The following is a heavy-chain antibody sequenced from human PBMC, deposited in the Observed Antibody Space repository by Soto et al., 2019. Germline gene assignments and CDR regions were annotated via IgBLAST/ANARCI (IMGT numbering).Heavy chain of an antibody. CDR1: GGTFSSYT. D-gene: IGHD5-18*01. CDR2: IIPILGIA. J-gene: IGHJ4*02. CDR3: AXGGLRLXXAIIDY. V-gene: IGHV1-69*02. Sequence: QVQLVQSGAEVKKPGSSVKVSCKASGGTFSSYTISWVRQAPGQGLEWMGRIIPILGIANYAQKFQGRVTITADKSTSTAYMDLSSLRSADTAXYYCAXGGLRLXXAIIDYWGXGTLVTVSS.